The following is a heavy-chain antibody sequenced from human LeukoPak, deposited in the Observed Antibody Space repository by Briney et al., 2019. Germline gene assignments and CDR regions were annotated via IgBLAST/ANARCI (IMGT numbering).Heavy chain of an antibody. CDR3: ARFLEGGGISNYYYYMDV. CDR2: IIPIFGTA. J-gene: IGHJ6*03. D-gene: IGHD4-23*01. CDR1: GYTFTSYG. V-gene: IGHV1-69*05. Sequence: EASVKVSCKASGYTFTSYGISWVRQAPGQGLEWMGGIIPIFGTANYAQKFQGRVTITTDESTSTAYMELSSLRSEDTAVYYCARFLEGGGISNYYYYMDVWGKGTTVTVSS.